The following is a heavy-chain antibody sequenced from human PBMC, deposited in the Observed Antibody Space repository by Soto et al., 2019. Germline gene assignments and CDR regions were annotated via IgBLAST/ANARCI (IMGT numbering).Heavy chain of an antibody. CDR1: GGSISSVGYY. Sequence: SETLSLTCTVSGGSISSVGYYWSWIRQHPGKGLEWIGYIYYSGSTYYNPSLKSRVTISVDTSKNQFSLKLSSVTAADTAVYYCARGSSGSYLGDYYYYYGMDVWGQGTTVT. V-gene: IGHV4-31*03. CDR3: ARGSSGSYLGDYYYYYGMDV. CDR2: IYYSGST. J-gene: IGHJ6*02. D-gene: IGHD3-10*01.